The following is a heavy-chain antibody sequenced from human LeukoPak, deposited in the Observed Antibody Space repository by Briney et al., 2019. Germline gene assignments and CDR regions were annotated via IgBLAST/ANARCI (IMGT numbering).Heavy chain of an antibody. D-gene: IGHD6-13*01. CDR2: IRDDGSNK. J-gene: IGHJ6*02. CDR1: GFAFSNYG. CDR3: AKGGSSSWSSDV. Sequence: GGSLRLSCGASGFAFSNYGMHWVRQAPGKGLEWVAFIRDDGSNKYYADSVKGRFTISRDNSKNTLYVQMNSLRAEDTAVYYCAKGGSSSWSSDVWGQGTTVTVS. V-gene: IGHV3-30*02.